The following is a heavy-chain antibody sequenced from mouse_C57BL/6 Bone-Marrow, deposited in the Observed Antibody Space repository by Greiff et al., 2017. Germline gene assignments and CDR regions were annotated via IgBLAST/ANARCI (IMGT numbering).Heavy chain of an antibody. CDR3: ARSTSSPYYYAMDY. Sequence: VKLVESGAELVKPGASVKISCKASGYAFSSYWMNWVKQRPGKGLEWIGQIYPGDGDTNYNGKFKGKATLTADKSSSTAYMQLSSLTSEDSAVYFCARSTSSPYYYAMDYWGQGTSVTVSS. CDR2: IYPGDGDT. V-gene: IGHV1-80*01. CDR1: GYAFSSYW. D-gene: IGHD1-1*01. J-gene: IGHJ4*01.